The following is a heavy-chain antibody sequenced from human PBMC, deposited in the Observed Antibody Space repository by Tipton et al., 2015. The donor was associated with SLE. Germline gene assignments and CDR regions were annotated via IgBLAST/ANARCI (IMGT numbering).Heavy chain of an antibody. Sequence: TLSLTCTVSGGSISSSSYYWGWIRQPPGKGLEWIGSIYYSGSTYYNPYLKSRVTISVDTSKNQFSLKLSSVTAADTAVYYCARVEPDSITIFGLDAFDIWGQGTMVTVSS. CDR2: IYYSGST. D-gene: IGHD3-3*01. V-gene: IGHV4-39*07. CDR3: ARVEPDSITIFGLDAFDI. J-gene: IGHJ3*02. CDR1: GGSISSSSYY.